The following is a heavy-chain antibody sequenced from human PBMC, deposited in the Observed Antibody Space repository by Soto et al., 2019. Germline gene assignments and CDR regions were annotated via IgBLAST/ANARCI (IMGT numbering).Heavy chain of an antibody. Sequence: PSETLSLTCTVSGDPMSSYFWSWIRQPPGKGLEWIGYVYSTEITNYNPSLKSRVAMSIDTSKNQFSLKVRSVTAADTAVDYWARGSEAWFDPWGQGTLVTVSS. CDR3: ARGSEAWFDP. V-gene: IGHV4-59*01. J-gene: IGHJ5*02. CDR2: VYSTEIT. CDR1: GDPMSSYF.